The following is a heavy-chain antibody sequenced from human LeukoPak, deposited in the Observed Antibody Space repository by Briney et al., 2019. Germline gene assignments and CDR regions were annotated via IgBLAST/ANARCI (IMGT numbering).Heavy chain of an antibody. Sequence: GGSLRLSCAASGFTFSSYAMSWVRQAPGKGLEWVSAISGSGGSTYYADSVKGRFTISRDNAKNSLYLQMNSLRAEDTAVYYCARDAYYDFSPPMDVWGKGTTVTVSS. V-gene: IGHV3-23*01. CDR2: ISGSGGST. J-gene: IGHJ6*04. D-gene: IGHD3-3*01. CDR3: ARDAYYDFSPPMDV. CDR1: GFTFSSYA.